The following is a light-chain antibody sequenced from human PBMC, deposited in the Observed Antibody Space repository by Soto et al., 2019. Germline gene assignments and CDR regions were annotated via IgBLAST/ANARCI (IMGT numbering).Light chain of an antibody. V-gene: IGLV1-40*01. CDR1: SSNIGADYD. CDR3: QSYDTSLSGSV. Sequence: QSALTQPPSVSGAPGQRVTISCTGGSSNIGADYDVHWYQQFPGAPPKVLIFGNNNRPSGVPDRFSGSKSGTSASLAITGLQAEDEADYYCQSYDTSLSGSVFGGGTKLTVL. J-gene: IGLJ2*01. CDR2: GNN.